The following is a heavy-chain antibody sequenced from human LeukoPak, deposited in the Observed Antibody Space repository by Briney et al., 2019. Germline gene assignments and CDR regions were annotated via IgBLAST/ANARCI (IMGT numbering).Heavy chain of an antibody. CDR3: ARGYSYGYADY. CDR1: GGSISIYY. CDR2: IYYSGST. Sequence: PSETLSLTCTVSGGSISIYYWSWIRQPPGKGLEWIGYIYYSGSTNYNPSLKSRVTISVDTSKNQFSLKLSSVTAADTAVYYCARGYSYGYADYWGQGTLVTVSS. D-gene: IGHD5-18*01. J-gene: IGHJ4*02. V-gene: IGHV4-59*01.